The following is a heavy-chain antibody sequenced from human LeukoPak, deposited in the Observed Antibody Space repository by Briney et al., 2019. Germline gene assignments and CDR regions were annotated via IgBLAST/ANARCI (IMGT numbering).Heavy chain of an antibody. CDR3: AFPKGGAGAFDI. Sequence: GGSLRLSCAASGFTFNTYAMGWVRQAPGKGLEWVSAISGSGGSTYYADSVKGRFTISRDNSKNTLYLQMNSLRAEDTAVYYCAFPKGGAGAFDIWGQGTMVTVSS. CDR1: GFTFNTYA. CDR2: ISGSGGST. D-gene: IGHD1-26*01. V-gene: IGHV3-23*01. J-gene: IGHJ3*02.